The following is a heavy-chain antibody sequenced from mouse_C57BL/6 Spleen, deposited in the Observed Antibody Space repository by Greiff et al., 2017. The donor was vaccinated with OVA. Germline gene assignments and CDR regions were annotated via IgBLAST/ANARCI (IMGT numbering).Heavy chain of an antibody. CDR2: INPNNGGT. J-gene: IGHJ2*01. CDR1: GYTFTDYN. D-gene: IGHD1-2*01. Sequence: EVQLQQSGPELVKPGASVKMSCKASGYTFTDYNMHWVKQSHGKSLEWIGYINPNNGGTSYNQKFKGKATLTVNKSSSTAYMELRSLTSEDSAVYYCARGVITTAKGDYWGQGTTLTVSS. CDR3: ARGVITTAKGDY. V-gene: IGHV1-22*01.